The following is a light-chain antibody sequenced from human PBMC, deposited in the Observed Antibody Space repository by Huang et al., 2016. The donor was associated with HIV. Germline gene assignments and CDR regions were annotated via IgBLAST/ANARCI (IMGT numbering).Light chain of an antibody. Sequence: EIVVTQSPATLSVSPGQRATLSCRTNTSVNTNVAWYQQRPGQAPRLLIYGSSTRAPGIPARFSGSGSGTEFSLTISSLQSEDFALYFCQQYNNWHLSFGGGTRVDI. CDR1: TSVNTN. V-gene: IGKV3-15*01. CDR2: GSS. J-gene: IGKJ4*01. CDR3: QQYNNWHLS.